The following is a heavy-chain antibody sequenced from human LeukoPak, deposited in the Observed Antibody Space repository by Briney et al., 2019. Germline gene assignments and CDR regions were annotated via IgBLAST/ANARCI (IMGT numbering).Heavy chain of an antibody. CDR2: IIFNSGGP. V-gene: IGHV1-2*02. Sequence: ASLKFLCKASGYTFTGYYMNWVRHAPGQGLDWLVWIIFNSGGPNYAQKLQGSVTMSRDTSISTAYMELSRLRSDDTAVYYCARIYSSSWESDTWGQGTLVTVSS. J-gene: IGHJ5*02. CDR3: ARIYSSSWESDT. D-gene: IGHD6-13*01. CDR1: GYTFTGYY.